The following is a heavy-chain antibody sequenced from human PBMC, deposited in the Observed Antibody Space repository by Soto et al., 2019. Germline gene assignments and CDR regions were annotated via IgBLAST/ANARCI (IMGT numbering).Heavy chain of an antibody. CDR2: ISSSSSYI. CDR1: GFTFSSYS. CDR3: ARDLSGSPY. J-gene: IGHJ4*02. Sequence: EVQLVESGGGLVKPGGSLRLSCAASGFTFSSYSMNWVRQAPGKGLEWVSSISSSSSYIYYADSVKGRFIISRDNAKNALYLQMNSLRAEDTAVYYCARDLSGSPYWGQGTLVTVSS. D-gene: IGHD3-10*01. V-gene: IGHV3-21*01.